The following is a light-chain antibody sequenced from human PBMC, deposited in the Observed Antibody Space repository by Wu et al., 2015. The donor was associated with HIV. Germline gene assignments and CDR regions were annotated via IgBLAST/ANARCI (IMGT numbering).Light chain of an antibody. CDR2: GAS. V-gene: IGKV3-15*01. CDR3: QQYNNWPWT. J-gene: IGKJ1*01. Sequence: EIVMTQSPATLSVSPGERATLSCRASQSFSSNLAWYQQKPGQAPRLLIYGASTRATGIPARFSGSGSGTEFTLTISSLQSEDFAVYYCQQYNNWPWTFGQGTNVEI. CDR1: QSFSSN.